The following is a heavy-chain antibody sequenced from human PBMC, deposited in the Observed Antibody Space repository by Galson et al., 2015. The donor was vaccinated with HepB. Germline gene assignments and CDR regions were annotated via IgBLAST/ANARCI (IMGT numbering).Heavy chain of an antibody. J-gene: IGHJ4*02. CDR2: FDPEDGET. CDR1: GYTLTELS. D-gene: IGHD1-26*01. V-gene: IGHV1-24*01. Sequence: SVKVSCKVSGYTLTELSMHWVRQAPGKGLEWMGGFDPEDGETIYAQKFQGRVTMTEDTSTDTAYMELSGLRSEDTAVYYCATVFHIVGATTVDYWGQGTLVTVSS. CDR3: ATVFHIVGATTVDY.